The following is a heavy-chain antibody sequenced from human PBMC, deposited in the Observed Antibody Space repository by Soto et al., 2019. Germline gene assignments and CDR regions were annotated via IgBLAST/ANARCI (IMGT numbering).Heavy chain of an antibody. CDR3: ARDLPATVTMYYFDD. D-gene: IGHD4-17*01. J-gene: IGHJ4*02. CDR1: GFTFSSYS. V-gene: IGHV3-48*02. Sequence: PGGSLRLSCVASGFTFSSYSMNWVRQAPGKGLEWISYNSASSSGIYYADSVKGRFTISRDNAENSLYLQMNSLRDEDTAVYYCARDLPATVTMYYFDDWGQGTLVTVSS. CDR2: NSASSSGI.